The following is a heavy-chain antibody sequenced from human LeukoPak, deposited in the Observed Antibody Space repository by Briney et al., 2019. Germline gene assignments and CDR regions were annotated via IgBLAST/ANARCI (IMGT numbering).Heavy chain of an antibody. CDR3: AKDSRGIQLWP. CDR1: GFTFSNYG. CDR2: IRYDRSNK. Sequence: PGGSLRLSCAASGFTFSNYGMHWVRQAPGKGLEWVACIRYDRSNKYYADSVKGRFTISRDNSKNTLYLQMNSLRVEDTAMYYCAKDSRGIQLWPWGQGTLVTVSS. V-gene: IGHV3-30*02. D-gene: IGHD5-18*01. J-gene: IGHJ5*02.